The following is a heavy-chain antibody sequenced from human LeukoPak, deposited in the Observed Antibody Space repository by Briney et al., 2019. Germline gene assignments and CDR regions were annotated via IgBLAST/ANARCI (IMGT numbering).Heavy chain of an antibody. CDR3: ARGAYYYDSSGYYYGRYFDL. V-gene: IGHV4-4*07. CDR2: IKTSGTA. Sequence: PSETLSLTCTVSGDSISSYYWSWIRQPAGKGLEWIGRIKTSGTANHNPSLTSRVTMLVDTSKNQFSLKLSSVTAADTAVYYCARGAYYYDSSGYYYGRYFDLWGRGTLVTVSS. J-gene: IGHJ2*01. CDR1: GDSISSYY. D-gene: IGHD3-22*01.